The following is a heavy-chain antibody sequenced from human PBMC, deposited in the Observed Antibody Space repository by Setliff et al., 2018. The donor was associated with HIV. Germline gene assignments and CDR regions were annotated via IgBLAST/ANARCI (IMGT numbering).Heavy chain of an antibody. CDR1: GFTFSTYW. CDR3: ARTLTGKAPLATIDY. CDR2: IKHDGSDK. D-gene: IGHD1-20*01. Sequence: GESLKISCAASGFTFSTYWMCWGRQAPGKGLEWVANIKHDGSDKYYVDSVKGRFTISRDNAKNSLYLQMSSLRAEDTAVYYCARTLTGKAPLATIDYWGQGALVTVSS. J-gene: IGHJ4*02. V-gene: IGHV3-7*01.